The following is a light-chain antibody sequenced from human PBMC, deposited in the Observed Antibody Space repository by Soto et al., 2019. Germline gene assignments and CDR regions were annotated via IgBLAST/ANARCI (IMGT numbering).Light chain of an antibody. CDR2: GAS. Sequence: ENVLTQSPGTLSLSPGERATVSCRASQSITGSYLAWYQQTPGQAPRLLIYGASSRATGVPDRFSGSGSGTDFTFTISRLEPEDFAVYYCQQYYSIPLTFGGGTKVDIK. V-gene: IGKV3-20*01. CDR1: QSITGSY. CDR3: QQYYSIPLT. J-gene: IGKJ4*01.